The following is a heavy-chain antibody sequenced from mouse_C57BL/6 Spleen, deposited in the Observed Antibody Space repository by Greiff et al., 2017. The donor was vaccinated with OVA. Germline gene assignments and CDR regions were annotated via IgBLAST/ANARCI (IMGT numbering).Heavy chain of an antibody. CDR3: ASPRRRGNYYAMDY. D-gene: IGHD2-12*01. CDR1: GFTIKDYY. V-gene: IGHV14-2*01. J-gene: IGHJ4*01. CDR2: IDPEDGET. Sequence: EVQLQQSGAELVKPGASVKLSCTASGFTIKDYYMHWVKQRTEQGLEWIGRIDPEDGETKYAPKFQGKATITADTSSNTAYLQLSSLTSEDTAVYYWASPRRRGNYYAMDYWGQGTSVTVSS.